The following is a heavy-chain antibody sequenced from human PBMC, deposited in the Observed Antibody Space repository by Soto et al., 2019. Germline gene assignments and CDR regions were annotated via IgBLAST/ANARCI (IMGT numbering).Heavy chain of an antibody. D-gene: IGHD4-17*01. CDR1: GYTFTSSG. V-gene: IGHV1-3*01. Sequence: PLVKVSCKASGYTFTSSGMQWVRQAPGQRLEWMGWINGGNGDTKYSQKFQDRVTITRDASASTAYMELSSLRFEDTAVYYCAREVYGGNFYFDFWGQGTLVTVSS. CDR2: INGGNGDT. J-gene: IGHJ4*02. CDR3: AREVYGGNFYFDF.